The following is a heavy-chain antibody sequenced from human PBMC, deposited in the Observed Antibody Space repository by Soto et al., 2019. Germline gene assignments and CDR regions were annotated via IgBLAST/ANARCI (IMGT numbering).Heavy chain of an antibody. J-gene: IGHJ4*02. CDR1: GFTFSTYA. CDR2: MSYDGSDK. V-gene: IGHV3-30-3*01. Sequence: QIQLVESGGGVVQPGRSLRLSCAASGFTFSTYAMHWVRQAPGKGLEWVAVMSYDGSDKYYEDSVKGRFTISRDNSKNTLYLEMNSLRAEDTAVYYCARDGGADWGQGTLVTVSP. CDR3: ARDGGAD. D-gene: IGHD3-16*01.